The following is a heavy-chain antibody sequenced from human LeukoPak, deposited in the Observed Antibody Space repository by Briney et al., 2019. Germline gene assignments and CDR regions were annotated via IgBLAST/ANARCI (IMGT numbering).Heavy chain of an antibody. CDR2: ISAYNGNT. Sequence: GASVKVSCKASGYTFTSYGISWVRQAPGQGLEWMGWISAYNGNTNYAQKLQGRVTMTTDTSTSTAYMELRSLRSDDTAVYYYARDSLLWPAGRVDPWGQGTLVTVSS. CDR1: GYTFTSYG. CDR3: ARDSLLWPAGRVDP. V-gene: IGHV1-18*01. D-gene: IGHD3-10*01. J-gene: IGHJ5*02.